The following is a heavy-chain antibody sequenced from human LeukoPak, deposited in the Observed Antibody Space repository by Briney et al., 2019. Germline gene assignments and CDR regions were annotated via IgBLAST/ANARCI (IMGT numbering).Heavy chain of an antibody. Sequence: PGGSLRLSCAASGFPFSSYGMSWVRQAPGKGLEWVSAISGSGGSTYYADSVKGRFTISRDNSKNTLYLQMNSLRAEDMAVFYCARGQFRLSSYESSAFDYWGQGTLVTVSS. J-gene: IGHJ4*02. D-gene: IGHD3-22*01. CDR2: ISGSGGST. CDR3: ARGQFRLSSYESSAFDY. V-gene: IGHV3-23*01. CDR1: GFPFSSYG.